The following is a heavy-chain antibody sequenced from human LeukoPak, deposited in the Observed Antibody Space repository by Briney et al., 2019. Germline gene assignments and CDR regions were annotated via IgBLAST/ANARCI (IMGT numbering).Heavy chain of an antibody. CDR1: GYAFTGYQ. J-gene: IGHJ4*02. CDR3: ARCKKNYDSSGYLPFGDY. Sequence: ASVKVSCKASGYAFTGYQMHWVRQAPGQGLEWMGWINPNTGVTNYAQKFQGRVTMTRDTSISTAYMELSRLRSDDTAVDYCARCKKNYDSSGYLPFGDYWGQGTLVTVSS. CDR2: INPNTGVT. V-gene: IGHV1-2*02. D-gene: IGHD3-22*01.